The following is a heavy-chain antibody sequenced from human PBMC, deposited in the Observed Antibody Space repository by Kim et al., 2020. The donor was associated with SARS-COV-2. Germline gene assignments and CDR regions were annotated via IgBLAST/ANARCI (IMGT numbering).Heavy chain of an antibody. V-gene: IGHV1-69*13. CDR3: ASGRRYFDWLSRYNWFDP. CDR2: IIPIFGTA. CDR1: GGTFSSYA. J-gene: IGHJ5*02. Sequence: SVKVSCKASGGTFSSYAISWVRQAPRQGLEWMGGIIPIFGTANYAQKFQGRVTITADESTSTAYMELSSLRSEDTAVYYCASGRRYFDWLSRYNWFDPWGQGTLVTVSS. D-gene: IGHD3-9*01.